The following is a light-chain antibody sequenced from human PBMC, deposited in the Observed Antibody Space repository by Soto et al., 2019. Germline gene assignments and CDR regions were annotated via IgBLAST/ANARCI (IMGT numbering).Light chain of an antibody. CDR3: QQYNNWPRT. V-gene: IGKV3-15*01. Sequence: IMMTQSPATLSVSPVERATLSCRSSQSVRSNLAWYQQKPGQAPRLLIYGASTRATGIPARFSGSGSGTEFTLTISSLQSEDFAVYYCQQYNNWPRTFGQGTKVDIK. CDR1: QSVRSN. J-gene: IGKJ1*01. CDR2: GAS.